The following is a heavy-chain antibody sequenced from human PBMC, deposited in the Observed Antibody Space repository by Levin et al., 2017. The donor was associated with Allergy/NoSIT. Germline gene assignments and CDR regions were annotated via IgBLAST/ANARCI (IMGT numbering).Heavy chain of an antibody. Sequence: GGSLRLSCAASGFTFSSYAMSWVRQAPGKGLEWVSAISGSGGSTYYADSVKGRFTISRDNSKNTLYLQMNSLRAEDTAVYYCAKDRGAAGRYKYNWFDPWGQGTLVTVSS. J-gene: IGHJ5*02. D-gene: IGHD6-13*01. CDR2: ISGSGGST. V-gene: IGHV3-23*01. CDR3: AKDRGAAGRYKYNWFDP. CDR1: GFTFSSYA.